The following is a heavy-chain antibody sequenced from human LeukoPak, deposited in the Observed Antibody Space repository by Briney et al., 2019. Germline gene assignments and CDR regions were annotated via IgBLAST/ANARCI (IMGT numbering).Heavy chain of an antibody. V-gene: IGHV3-23*01. CDR1: GFTFSTYA. Sequence: GALRLSCAASGFTFSTYAMSWVRQAPGKGLKWVSAIIGSGLTTYYADSVKGRFTISRDNSKNTLYLQMNSLRAEDTAVYYCAKDLSPGPDWGQGTLVTVSS. J-gene: IGHJ4*02. CDR2: IIGSGLTT. CDR3: AKDLSPGPD.